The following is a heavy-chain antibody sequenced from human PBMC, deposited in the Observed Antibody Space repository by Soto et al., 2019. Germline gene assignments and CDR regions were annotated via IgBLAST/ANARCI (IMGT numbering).Heavy chain of an antibody. D-gene: IGHD3-22*01. J-gene: IGHJ4*02. V-gene: IGHV4-59*01. CDR3: ARSPTYYYDSSGYLFGY. CDR1: GGSISSYY. CDR2: IYYSGST. Sequence: SETLSLTCTVSGGSISSYYWSWIRQPPGKGLEWIGYIYYSGSTNYNPSLKSRVTISVDTSKNQFSLKLSSVTAADTAVYYCARSPTYYYDSSGYLFGYWGQGTLVTVSS.